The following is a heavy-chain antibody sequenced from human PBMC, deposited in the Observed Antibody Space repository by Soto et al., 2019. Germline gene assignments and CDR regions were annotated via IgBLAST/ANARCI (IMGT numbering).Heavy chain of an antibody. J-gene: IGHJ6*01. CDR3: AASCVGCVGFNYYGMDV. CDR1: VGSISSGGYY. D-gene: IGHD1-26*01. V-gene: IGHV4-31*03. Sequence: QVQLQESGPGLVKPSQTLSLTCTVSVGSISSGGYYWNWIRQHPGKGLEWIGYIYYSGTTYYNPSLKSRVTISVDTSKNQFSLKLSSVTAADTAVYYCAASCVGCVGFNYYGMDVWGQWTTVTVSS. CDR2: IYYSGTT.